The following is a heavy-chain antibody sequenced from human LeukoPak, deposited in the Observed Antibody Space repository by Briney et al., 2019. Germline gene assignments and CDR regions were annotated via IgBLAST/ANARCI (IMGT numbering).Heavy chain of an antibody. Sequence: SETLSLTCTVSGGSISIYYWSWIRQPRARGLEWVGYNHYSGSTNNNPSLKSRVSISVDTSKNQCSLKLSSVTAADTAVYYCARGGTSSWSYYFDYWGQGTLVTVSS. V-gene: IGHV4-59*01. CDR3: ARGGTSSWSYYFDY. J-gene: IGHJ4*02. CDR2: NHYSGST. CDR1: GGSISIYY. D-gene: IGHD6-13*01.